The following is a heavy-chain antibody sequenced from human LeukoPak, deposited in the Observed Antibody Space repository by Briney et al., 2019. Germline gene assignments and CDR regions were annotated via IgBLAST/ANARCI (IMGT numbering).Heavy chain of an antibody. D-gene: IGHD5-24*01. J-gene: IGHJ4*02. CDR3: ARVGPHRKMATTRCHFDY. Sequence: ASVRVSCKASVYTFINYGISWGRQAPGQGLEWMGWISGYNGNTKYAQKLQGRVTMTTDTSTSTAYMELRSLRSDDTAVYYCARVGPHRKMATTRCHFDYWGQGTLVTVSP. CDR2: ISGYNGNT. V-gene: IGHV1-18*01. CDR1: VYTFINYG.